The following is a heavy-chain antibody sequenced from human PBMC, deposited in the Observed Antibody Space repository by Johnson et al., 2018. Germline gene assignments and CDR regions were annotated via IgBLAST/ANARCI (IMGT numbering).Heavy chain of an antibody. CDR3: ARAEQRQLGRNYYYYYMDG. CDR2: ITSSSNYI. D-gene: IGHD6-13*01. CDR1: GFTFSNYN. Sequence: VQLVESGGGLVKPGGSLRLSCAASGFTFSNYNMNWVRQAPGKGLEWVSSITSSSNYIYYADSVKGRFTISRDNAKNSLYLQMNSLRAEDTAVYYCARAEQRQLGRNYYYYYMDGWGKGTTVTVSS. J-gene: IGHJ6*03. V-gene: IGHV3-21*01.